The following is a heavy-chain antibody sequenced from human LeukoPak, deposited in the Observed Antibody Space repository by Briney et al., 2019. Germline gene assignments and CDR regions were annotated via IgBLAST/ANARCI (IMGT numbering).Heavy chain of an antibody. CDR2: INPNSGGT. V-gene: IGHV1-2*02. Sequence: GSVKVSCKASGYTFTGYYMHWVRQAPGQGLEWMGWINPNSGGTNYAQKFQGRVTMTRDTSISTAYMELSRLRSDDTAVYYCARVRTGTTNWFDPWGQGTLVTVSS. D-gene: IGHD1-7*01. J-gene: IGHJ5*02. CDR1: GYTFTGYY. CDR3: ARVRTGTTNWFDP.